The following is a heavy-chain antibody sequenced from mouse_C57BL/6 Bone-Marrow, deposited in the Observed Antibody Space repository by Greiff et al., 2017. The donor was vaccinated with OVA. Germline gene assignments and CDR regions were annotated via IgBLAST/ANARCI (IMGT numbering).Heavy chain of an antibody. D-gene: IGHD1-1*01. Sequence: VQLQQPGAELVRPGASVKLSCKASGYTFTSYGISWVKQRTGQGLEWIGEIYPRSGNTYYNEKFKGKATLTADKSSSTAYMELRSLTSEDSAVYFCAREGIYYGAWFAYWGQGTLVTVSA. CDR3: AREGIYYGAWFAY. J-gene: IGHJ3*01. CDR2: IYPRSGNT. V-gene: IGHV1-81*01. CDR1: GYTFTSYG.